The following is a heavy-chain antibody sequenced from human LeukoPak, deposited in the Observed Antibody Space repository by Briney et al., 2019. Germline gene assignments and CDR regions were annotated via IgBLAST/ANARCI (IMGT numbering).Heavy chain of an antibody. CDR2: IYHSGST. J-gene: IGHJ3*02. V-gene: IGHV4-59*12. Sequence: SETLSLTCTVSGGSISSYYWSWIRQPPGKGLEWIGYIYHSGSTYYNPSLKSRVTISVDRSKNQFSPKLSSVTAADTAVYYCARVGSRPMADAFDIWGQGTMVTVSS. CDR3: ARVGSRPMADAFDI. CDR1: GGSISSYY. D-gene: IGHD1-26*01.